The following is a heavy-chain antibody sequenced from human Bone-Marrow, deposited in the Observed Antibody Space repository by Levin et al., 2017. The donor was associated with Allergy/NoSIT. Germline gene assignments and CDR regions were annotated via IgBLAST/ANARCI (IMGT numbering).Heavy chain of an antibody. J-gene: IGHJ4*02. Sequence: HGESLKISCAASGFTISNNYVSWVRQAPGKGLEWVSAIYHDGDTYYADSVKDRFTISRDISKNTLSLQMNGLRAEDTAVYYCARDSLGARATIHWGQGTLVTVSS. CDR2: IYHDGDT. D-gene: IGHD1-26*01. CDR3: ARDSLGARATIH. V-gene: IGHV3-66*01. CDR1: GFTISNNY.